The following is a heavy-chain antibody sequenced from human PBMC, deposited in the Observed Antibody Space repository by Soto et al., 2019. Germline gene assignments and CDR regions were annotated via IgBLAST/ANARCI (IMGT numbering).Heavy chain of an antibody. CDR1: GYSFTSYW. CDR2: IYPGDSDT. CDR3: ARHGYSSGCYTDYYGMDV. V-gene: IGHV5-51*01. D-gene: IGHD6-19*01. J-gene: IGHJ6*02. Sequence: GVSLKISCRGSGYSFTSYWIGWVREMPGNGLEWMGIIYPGDSDTRYSPSFQGQVTISADKSISTAYLQWSSLKASYTAMYYCARHGYSSGCYTDYYGMDVCGQGTTVTVSS.